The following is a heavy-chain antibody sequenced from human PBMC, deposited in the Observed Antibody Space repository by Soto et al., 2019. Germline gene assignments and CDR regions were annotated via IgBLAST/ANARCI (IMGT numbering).Heavy chain of an antibody. CDR2: IYYSGST. V-gene: IGHV4-59*11. J-gene: IGHJ4*02. Sequence: SETLSLTCTVSGGSISSHYWSCIRQPPGQALEWNGFIYYSGSTNYNPSLKSRVTISVDRSKNQFSLKLSSVTAADTAVYYCARRYGSAIDYWGQGTLVTVSS. CDR1: GGSISSHY. D-gene: IGHD1-26*01. CDR3: ARRYGSAIDY.